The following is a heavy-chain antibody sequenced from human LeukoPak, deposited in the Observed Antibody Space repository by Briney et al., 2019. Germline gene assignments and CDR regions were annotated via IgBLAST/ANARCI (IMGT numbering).Heavy chain of an antibody. V-gene: IGHV3-21*01. CDR1: GFTFSSYS. Sequence: PGGSLRLSCAASGFTFSSYSMNWVRQAPGKGLEWVASISSSSSYVYYADPMRGRFSISRDNARNSLYLQMNSLRADDTAVYYCARGGYSSTLYGRYQHWGQGTLVTVSP. D-gene: IGHD6-13*01. CDR2: ISSSSSYV. J-gene: IGHJ1*01. CDR3: ARGGYSSTLYGRYQH.